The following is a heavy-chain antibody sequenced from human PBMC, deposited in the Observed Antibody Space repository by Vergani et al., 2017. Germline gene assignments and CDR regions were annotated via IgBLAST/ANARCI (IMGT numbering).Heavy chain of an antibody. CDR1: GFTFSSYA. V-gene: IGHV3-30-3*01. Sequence: QVQLVESGGGVVQPGRSLRLSCAASGFTFSSYAMHWVRQAPGKGLEWVAVISYDGSNKYYADSVKGRFTISRDNSKNSLYLQMNSRRAEDTALFYCAKDLGGGGEPTLGFDYWGQGTLVTVSS. J-gene: IGHJ4*02. D-gene: IGHD3-16*01. CDR2: ISYDGSNK. CDR3: AKDLGGGGEPTLGFDY.